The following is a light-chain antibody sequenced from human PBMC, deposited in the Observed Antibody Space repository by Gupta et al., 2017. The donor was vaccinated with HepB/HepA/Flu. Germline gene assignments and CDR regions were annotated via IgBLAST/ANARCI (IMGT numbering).Light chain of an antibody. CDR1: QSVTSN. CDR2: DTA. Sequence: DIVMTQSPATLSASPGERAALSCRASQSVTSNLAWYQRKPCQAPRLLISDTATSTTGIPPRSRGSGSGTEFTLTISSLHSEDFAVYYCHQYNNWPRAFGQRTKVEIK. J-gene: IGKJ1*01. V-gene: IGKV3-15*01. CDR3: HQYNNWPRA.